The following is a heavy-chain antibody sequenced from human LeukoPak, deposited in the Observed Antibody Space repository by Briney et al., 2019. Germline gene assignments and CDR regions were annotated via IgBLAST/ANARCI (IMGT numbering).Heavy chain of an antibody. J-gene: IGHJ4*02. V-gene: IGHV3-7*04. CDR2: IKQDGSAK. D-gene: IGHD6-19*01. CDR1: GFTLGDHW. CDR3: ARGGWSLDY. Sequence: GGSLRLSCEAYGFTLGDHWMTWVRQAPGKGLEWVAYIKQDGSAKDYVDSVKGRFTISRDNSKNSLYLQMNSLRAEDTAVYYCARGGWSLDYWGQGTLVTVSS.